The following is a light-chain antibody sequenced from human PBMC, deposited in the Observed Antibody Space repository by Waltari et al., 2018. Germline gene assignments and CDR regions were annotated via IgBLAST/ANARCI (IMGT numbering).Light chain of an antibody. Sequence: QSVVTQPPSASGTPGPRVTISCSGSSSNIGSNPVNWFQQPPGMAPRLLIYSNDQRPSGVPDRFSASTSGTSASLVISGLQSEDEADYYCAAWDDSLNGPVFGGGTKVTVL. V-gene: IGLV1-44*01. CDR2: SND. CDR1: SSNIGSNP. J-gene: IGLJ2*01. CDR3: AAWDDSLNGPV.